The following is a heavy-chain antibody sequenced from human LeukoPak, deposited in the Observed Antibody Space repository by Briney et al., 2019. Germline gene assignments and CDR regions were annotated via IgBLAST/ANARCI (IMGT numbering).Heavy chain of an antibody. CDR3: AKRGVAIRVILVGFHKEAYYFDS. D-gene: IGHD3-22*01. V-gene: IGHV3-23*01. Sequence: GGFLRLSCAVSGITLSNYGMSWVRQAPGKGLEWVAGISDSGGRTNYADSVKGRFTISRDNSKNTLYLQMNSLRAEDTAVYFCAKRGVAIRVILVGFHKEAYYFDSWGQGALVTVSS. CDR2: ISDSGGRT. J-gene: IGHJ4*02. CDR1: GITLSNYG.